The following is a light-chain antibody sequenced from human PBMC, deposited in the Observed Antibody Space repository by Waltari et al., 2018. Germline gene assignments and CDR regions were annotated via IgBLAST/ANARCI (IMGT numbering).Light chain of an antibody. V-gene: IGKV1-5*03. CDR1: QSIRSW. CDR3: QQYNSYPWM. Sequence: DIQMTQSPSTLSASVGDNVTITCRASQSIRSWLTWFQQKPGNAPKVLIYKASKLENGVPSRFSGSASVTDFSLTISRLQPDDFATYYCQQYNSYPWMFGQGTKVEVK. J-gene: IGKJ1*01. CDR2: KAS.